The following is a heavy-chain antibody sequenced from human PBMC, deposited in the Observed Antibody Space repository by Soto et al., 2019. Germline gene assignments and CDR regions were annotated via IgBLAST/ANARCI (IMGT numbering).Heavy chain of an antibody. J-gene: IGHJ4*02. CDR2: IYYTGTA. Sequence: QLQLQESGPGLVKPSETLSLTCTVSVGSMRRTSYYWAWIRQPPGKGLEWIATIYYTGTAYYNPSLKSRVSLSVDTSKDQFSLNLTSVTAADTAVYYCASQMGFVAVTGIGPSFDYWGQGTLVTVSS. CDR3: ASQMGFVAVTGIGPSFDY. CDR1: VGSMRRTSYY. V-gene: IGHV4-39*01. D-gene: IGHD2-21*02.